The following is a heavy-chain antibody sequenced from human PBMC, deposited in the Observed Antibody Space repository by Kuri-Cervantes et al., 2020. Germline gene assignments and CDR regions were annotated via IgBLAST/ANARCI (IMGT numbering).Heavy chain of an antibody. Sequence: GGSLRLSCKGSGYSFTTYWIAWVRQMPGKGLEWMGIIYPGDSDTRYSPSFQGQVTISADKSISTAYLQWSSLKASDTAMYYCARLGDYCSGGSCYSFIDYWGQGTLVTVSS. V-gene: IGHV5-51*01. CDR2: IYPGDSDT. CDR3: ARLGDYCSGGSCYSFIDY. J-gene: IGHJ4*02. CDR1: GYSFTTYW. D-gene: IGHD2-15*01.